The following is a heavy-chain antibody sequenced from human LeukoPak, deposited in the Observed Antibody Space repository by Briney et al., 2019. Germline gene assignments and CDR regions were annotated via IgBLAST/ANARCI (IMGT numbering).Heavy chain of an antibody. CDR3: ARDSEMATIDAFDI. CDR1: AFTFSSYA. Sequence: PGGSLRLSCAASAFTFSSYAMHWVRQAPGKGLEWVAVISYDGSNKYYADSVKGRFTISRDNSENTLYLQMNSLRAEDTAVYYCARDSEMATIDAFDIWGQGTMVTVSS. D-gene: IGHD5-12*01. V-gene: IGHV3-30-3*01. CDR2: ISYDGSNK. J-gene: IGHJ3*02.